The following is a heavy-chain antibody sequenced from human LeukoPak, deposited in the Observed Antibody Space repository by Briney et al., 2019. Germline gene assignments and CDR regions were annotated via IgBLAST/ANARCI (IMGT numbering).Heavy chain of an antibody. V-gene: IGHV4-59*08. CDR1: GGSISSCY. J-gene: IGHJ4*02. Sequence: SETLSLTCTVSGGSISSCYWSWIRQPPGKGLEWIGYIYYSGSTNYNPSLKSRVTISVDTSKNQFSLKLSSVTAADTAVYYCATIAAAGTGYFDYWGQGTLVTVSS. CDR3: ATIAAAGTGYFDY. D-gene: IGHD6-13*01. CDR2: IYYSGST.